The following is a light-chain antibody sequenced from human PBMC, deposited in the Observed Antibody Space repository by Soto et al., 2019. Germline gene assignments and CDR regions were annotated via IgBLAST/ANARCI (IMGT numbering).Light chain of an antibody. V-gene: IGKV1-27*01. CDR1: QGIAPY. Sequence: DVQMTQSPSSLSAFVGDRVTITCRASQGIAPYLAWFQQKPGQVPKLLIYASSTMQSGVPARFSGSGSGTDFTLTINSLQPEDVGTYYCQKYNCAPLTFGGGTKVEIK. CDR3: QKYNCAPLT. CDR2: ASS. J-gene: IGKJ4*01.